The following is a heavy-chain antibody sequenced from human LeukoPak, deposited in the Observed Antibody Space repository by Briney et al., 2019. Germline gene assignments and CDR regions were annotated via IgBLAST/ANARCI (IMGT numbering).Heavy chain of an antibody. CDR3: ARDQTNYYDFWSGYYSGNNWFDP. CDR2: IYISGST. CDR1: GGSISSGSYY. J-gene: IGHJ5*02. D-gene: IGHD3-3*01. Sequence: SETLSLTCTVSGGSISSGSYYWSWIRQPAGKGLEWIGRIYISGSTNYNPSLKSRVTISVDTSKNQFSLKLSSVTAADTAVYYCARDQTNYYDFWSGYYSGNNWFDPWGQGTLVTVSS. V-gene: IGHV4-61*02.